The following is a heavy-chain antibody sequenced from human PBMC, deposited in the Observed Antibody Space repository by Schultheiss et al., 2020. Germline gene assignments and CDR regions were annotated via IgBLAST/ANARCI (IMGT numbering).Heavy chain of an antibody. V-gene: IGHV3-23*03. Sequence: GGSLRLSCAASGFTFSIYAMSWVRQAPGKGLEWVSVIYSGGGTYYADSVKGRFTISRDNSKNTLYLQMNSLRAEDTAVYYCAKVGYSNYGTVDVWGQGTTVIVSS. J-gene: IGHJ6*01. CDR1: GFTFSIYA. D-gene: IGHD4-11*01. CDR3: AKVGYSNYGTVDV. CDR2: IYSGGGT.